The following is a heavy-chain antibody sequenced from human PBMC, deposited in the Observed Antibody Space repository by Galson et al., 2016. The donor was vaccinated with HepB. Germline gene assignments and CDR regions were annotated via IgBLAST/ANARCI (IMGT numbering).Heavy chain of an antibody. Sequence: SVKVSCKASGYIFTSYDVNWVRQATGQGLEWMGWMNPHSGNTGYTQKFQGRATMTRNISISTAYMELSSLRSEDTAVYYCATGGIAAAGTSWFDPWGQGTLVTVSS. CDR3: ATGGIAAAGTSWFDP. D-gene: IGHD6-13*01. CDR2: MNPHSGNT. CDR1: GYIFTSYD. V-gene: IGHV1-8*01. J-gene: IGHJ5*02.